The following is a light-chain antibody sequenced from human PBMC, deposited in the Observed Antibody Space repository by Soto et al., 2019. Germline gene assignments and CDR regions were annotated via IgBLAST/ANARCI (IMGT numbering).Light chain of an antibody. V-gene: IGKV3-11*01. J-gene: IGKJ4*01. CDR1: QSVSSY. Sequence: EIVLTQSPATLSLSPGERATLSCRASQSVSSYLAWYQQKPGQAPRLLIYDASNRATGIPARFSGSGSGTDFTLTISSLEHEDFAGYYCQQRSNWPLFGGGTKVQSK. CDR3: QQRSNWPL. CDR2: DAS.